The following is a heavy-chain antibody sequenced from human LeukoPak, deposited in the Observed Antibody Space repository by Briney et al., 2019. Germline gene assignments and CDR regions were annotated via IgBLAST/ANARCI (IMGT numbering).Heavy chain of an antibody. D-gene: IGHD3-16*01. CDR1: GFTFSSHG. Sequence: GGTLRLSCAASGFTFSSHGMNWVRQAQGKGLEWVSGISPSGGITYYTGSVKGRFTISRDNSKNTQSLQMNSLRAEDTAVYYCAKDDDWGRYKHWGQGTLVTVSS. CDR3: AKDDDWGRYKH. J-gene: IGHJ1*01. CDR2: ISPSGGIT. V-gene: IGHV3-23*01.